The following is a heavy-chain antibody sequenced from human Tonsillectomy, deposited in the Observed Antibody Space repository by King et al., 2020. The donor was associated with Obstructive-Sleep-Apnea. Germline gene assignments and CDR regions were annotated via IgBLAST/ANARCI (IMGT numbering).Heavy chain of an antibody. D-gene: IGHD3-16*01. CDR2: IYSGGST. CDR1: GFTVSSNY. Sequence: VQLVESGGGLVQPGGSLRLSCAASGFTVSSNYMSWVRQAPGKGLEWVSVIYSGGSTYYADSVKGRFTISRDNSKNTLYLQMNSLRAEDTAVYYCARDPVGTPGGSFDYWGQGTLVTVSS. V-gene: IGHV3-66*01. CDR3: ARDPVGTPGGSFDY. J-gene: IGHJ4*02.